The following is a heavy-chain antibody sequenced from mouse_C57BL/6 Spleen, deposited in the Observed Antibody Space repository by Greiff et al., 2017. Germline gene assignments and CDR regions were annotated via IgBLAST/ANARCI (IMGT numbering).Heavy chain of an antibody. J-gene: IGHJ4*01. CDR2: INPSGGYT. D-gene: IGHD1-1*01. Sequence: QVHVKQSGAELAKPGASVKLSCKASGYTFTSYWMHWVKQRPGQGLEWIGYINPSGGYTKYNQKFKDKATLTADKSSSTAYMQLSSLTYEDSAVYYCARSLITTVVATRGYWGQGTSVTVSS. CDR1: GYTFTSYW. V-gene: IGHV1-7*01. CDR3: ARSLITTVVATRGY.